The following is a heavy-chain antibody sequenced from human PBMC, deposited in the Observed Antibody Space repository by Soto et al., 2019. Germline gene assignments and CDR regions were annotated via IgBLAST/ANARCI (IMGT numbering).Heavy chain of an antibody. J-gene: IGHJ5*02. CDR3: ARDRAVTGNDNWFDP. Sequence: QVQLQESGPGLVKPSETLSLTCTVSGGSISSYYWSWIRQPAGKGLDWIGRIYASGSTNYNPSLNSRVTMSVDTSKNQFSLKLSSVTAADTAVYYCARDRAVTGNDNWFDPWGQGTLVTVSS. CDR1: GGSISSYY. CDR2: IYASGST. D-gene: IGHD1-20*01. V-gene: IGHV4-4*07.